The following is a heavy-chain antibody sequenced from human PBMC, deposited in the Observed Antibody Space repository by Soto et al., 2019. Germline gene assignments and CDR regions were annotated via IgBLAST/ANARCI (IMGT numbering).Heavy chain of an antibody. CDR1: GGSISSGDYY. V-gene: IGHV4-30-4*01. Sequence: QVQLQESGPGLVKPSQTLSLTCTVSGGSISSGDYYWSWIRQPPGKGLEWIGYIYYSGSTYYNPSLKSRVTISVDTSKNQFPLKLSSVTAADPAVYYCARGYEHIVLVPSALHIWGQGTMVTVSS. J-gene: IGHJ3*02. CDR2: IYYSGST. D-gene: IGHD2-2*01. CDR3: ARGYEHIVLVPSALHI.